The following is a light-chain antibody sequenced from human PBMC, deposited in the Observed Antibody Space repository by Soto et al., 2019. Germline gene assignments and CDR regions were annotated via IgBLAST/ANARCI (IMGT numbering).Light chain of an antibody. CDR2: GAS. J-gene: IGKJ1*01. V-gene: IGKV3-20*01. Sequence: ENVLKQSPGTPSLSPGGGATPPCRASQSVSTNFFAWYQQKPGQAPRLLIYGASTRATGIPDRFSGSGSGTDFTLTISRLEPEDFAVYYCQQYGRTSWTFGQGTKVDIK. CDR1: QSVSTNF. CDR3: QQYGRTSWT.